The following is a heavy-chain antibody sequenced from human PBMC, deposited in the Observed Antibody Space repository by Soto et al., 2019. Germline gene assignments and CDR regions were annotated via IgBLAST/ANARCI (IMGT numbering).Heavy chain of an antibody. CDR3: ARGYITMVRGVIITPPDY. J-gene: IGHJ4*02. Sequence: QVQLQESGPGLVKPSETLSLTCTVSGGSISSYYWSWIRQPPGKGLEWIGYIYYSGSTNYNPSLKSRVTISVDTSKNQFSLKLSSVTAADTAVYYCARGYITMVRGVIITPPDYWGQGTLVTVSS. V-gene: IGHV4-59*01. D-gene: IGHD3-10*01. CDR1: GGSISSYY. CDR2: IYYSGST.